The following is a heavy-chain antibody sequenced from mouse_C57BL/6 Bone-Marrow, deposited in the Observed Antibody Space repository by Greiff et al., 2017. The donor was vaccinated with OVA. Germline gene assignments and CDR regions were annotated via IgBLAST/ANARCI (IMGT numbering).Heavy chain of an antibody. CDR3: ARSGTGTSYLDY. Sequence: QVQLQQPGAELVKPGASVKLSCKASGYTFTSYWMQWVKQRPGQGLEWIGEIDPSDSYTNYNQKFKGKATLTVDTSSSTAYMQLSSLTSEDSAVYYCARSGTGTSYLDYWGQGTTLTVSS. V-gene: IGHV1-50*01. D-gene: IGHD4-1*01. J-gene: IGHJ2*01. CDR1: GYTFTSYW. CDR2: IDPSDSYT.